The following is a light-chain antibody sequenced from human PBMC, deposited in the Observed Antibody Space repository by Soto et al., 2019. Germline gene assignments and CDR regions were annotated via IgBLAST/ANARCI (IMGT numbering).Light chain of an antibody. CDR1: SSNIGSNT. V-gene: IGLV1-44*01. J-gene: IGLJ1*01. CDR2: SNN. CDR3: AAWDDSLNVHV. Sequence: HSVLPQPPSASGTPGQRVTISCSGSSSNIGSNTVNWYQQLPGTAPKLLIYSNNQRPSGVPDRFSGSKSGTSASLAISGLQSEDEADYYCAAWDDSLNVHVFGTGTKVTVL.